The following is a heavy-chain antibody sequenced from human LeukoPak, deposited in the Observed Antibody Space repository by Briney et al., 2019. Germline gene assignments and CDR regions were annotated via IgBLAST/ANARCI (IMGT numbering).Heavy chain of an antibody. Sequence: ASVKVSCKASGYTFTSYGISWVRQAPGQGLEWMGWISAYNSNTNYAQKKLQGRVTMTTDTSTSTAYMELRSLRSDDTAVYYCARGLVGGSYYFGYYYYYMNVWGKGTTVTVSS. V-gene: IGHV1-18*01. CDR1: GYTFTSYG. D-gene: IGHD1-26*01. J-gene: IGHJ6*03. CDR3: ARGLVGGSYYFGYYYYYMNV. CDR2: ISAYNSNT.